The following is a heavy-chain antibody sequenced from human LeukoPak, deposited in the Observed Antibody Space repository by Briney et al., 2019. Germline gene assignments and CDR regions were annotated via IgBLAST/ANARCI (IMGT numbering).Heavy chain of an antibody. J-gene: IGHJ6*03. Sequence: PAGGSLSLSCAPSGFTFSSYAMSWVRHAPGEGLEWVSGISAGGGSTYYADSVKGRFTISRDNSKNTLYLQMNSLRAEDTAVYYCANSGYDYNYYYYMDVWGKGTTVTVSS. D-gene: IGHD5-12*01. CDR3: ANSGYDYNYYYYMDV. CDR1: GFTFSSYA. V-gene: IGHV3-23*01. CDR2: ISAGGGST.